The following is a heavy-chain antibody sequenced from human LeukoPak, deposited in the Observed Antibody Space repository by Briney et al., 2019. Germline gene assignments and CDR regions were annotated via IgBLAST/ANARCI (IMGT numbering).Heavy chain of an antibody. V-gene: IGHV3-30*04. D-gene: IGHD6-13*01. J-gene: IGHJ4*02. CDR2: ISYDESDK. CDR3: ARRWSFDY. Sequence: QTGGSLRLSCAASGFTFNIYAMHWVRQAPGKGLEWVAVISYDESDKYYADSVKGRFTISRDNSKNTLYLQMSSLRVEDTAVYYCARRWSFDYWGQGTLVTVSS. CDR1: GFTFNIYA.